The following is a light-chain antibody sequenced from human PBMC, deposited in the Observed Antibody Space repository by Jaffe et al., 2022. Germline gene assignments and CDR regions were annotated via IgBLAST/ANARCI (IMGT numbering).Light chain of an antibody. CDR3: SAWDGSLTAWV. CDR2: RNN. Sequence: QAGLTQPPSVSKALGQTATLTCTGNSNLGTVWLQHHQGHPPKLLVYRNNSRASGISERLSASTSGNTASLTITGLQPEDEADYYCSAWDGSLTAWVFGGGTKLTVL. CDR1: SNLG. V-gene: IGLV10-54*01. J-gene: IGLJ3*02.